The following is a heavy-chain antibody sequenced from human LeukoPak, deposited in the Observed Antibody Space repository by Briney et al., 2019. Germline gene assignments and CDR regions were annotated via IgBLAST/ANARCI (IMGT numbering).Heavy chain of an antibody. J-gene: IGHJ4*02. Sequence: ASVKVSCMPSGYTFTSYDISWVRQATGQGLEWMGWMNPNSGNTGYAQKFQGRVTMTRNTSISTAYMELSSLRSEDTAVYYCARAWPMRKSLVLGLYWGQETLVTVSS. D-gene: IGHD6-13*01. CDR2: MNPNSGNT. CDR3: ARAWPMRKSLVLGLY. V-gene: IGHV1-8*01. CDR1: GYTFTSYD.